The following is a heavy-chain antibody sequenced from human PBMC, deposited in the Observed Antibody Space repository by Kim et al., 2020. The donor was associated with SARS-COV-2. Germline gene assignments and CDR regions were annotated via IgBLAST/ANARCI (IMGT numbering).Heavy chain of an antibody. CDR2: INSDGSST. J-gene: IGHJ4*02. D-gene: IGHD3-22*01. CDR3: ARGHSYDSRGCFDY. CDR1: GFTFRSYW. V-gene: IGHV3-74*01. Sequence: GGSLRLSCAASGFTFRSYWMHWVRQAPGKGLVWVSRINSDGSSTSYADSVKGRFTISRDNAKNTLYLQMNSLRAEDTAVYYCARGHSYDSRGCFDYWGQGTLVTVSS.